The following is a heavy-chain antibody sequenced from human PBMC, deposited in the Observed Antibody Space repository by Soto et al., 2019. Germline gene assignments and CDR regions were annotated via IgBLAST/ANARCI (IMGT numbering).Heavy chain of an antibody. D-gene: IGHD3-10*01. J-gene: IGHJ5*02. CDR3: ARDDIGRGVLQLGFDP. V-gene: IGHV1-69*08. CDR1: GGTFSSYT. CDR2: IIPILGIA. Sequence: QVQLVQSGAEVKKPGSSVKVSCKASGGTFSSYTISWVRQAPGQGLEWMGRIIPILGIANYAQKFQGRVTITADNSPTTAYMELTSLRSEDTAVYYCARDDIGRGVLQLGFDPWGQGTLVTVSS.